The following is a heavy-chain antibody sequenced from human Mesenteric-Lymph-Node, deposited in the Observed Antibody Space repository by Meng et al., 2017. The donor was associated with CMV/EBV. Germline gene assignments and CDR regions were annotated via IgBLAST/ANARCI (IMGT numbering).Heavy chain of an antibody. CDR1: GFTFSYYY. Sequence: GEALKTSWAASGFTFSYYYMSWIPPDPGKGLGWVSYNSGSGSSIYYADSVKGRFTISRDNAKSSLYLQMNSLRAEDTAVYYCAREYGYTTSWDADNWGQGTLVTVSS. CDR3: AREYGYTTSWDADN. D-gene: IGHD6-13*01. V-gene: IGHV3-11*01. CDR2: NSGSGSSI. J-gene: IGHJ4*02.